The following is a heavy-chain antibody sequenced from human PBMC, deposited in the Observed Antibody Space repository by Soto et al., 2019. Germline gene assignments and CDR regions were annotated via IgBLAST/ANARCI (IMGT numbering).Heavy chain of an antibody. V-gene: IGHV1-8*01. CDR3: ARGRLVPAAIWYYYGMDV. CDR2: MNPNSGNT. D-gene: IGHD2-2*02. J-gene: IGHJ6*02. CDR1: GYTFTSYD. Sequence: SVKVSCKASGYTFTSYDINWVRQATVQGREWMGWMNPNSGNTGYSQKFQGRVTMTRNTSISTAYMELSRLRSEDTAVYYCARGRLVPAAIWYYYGMDVWGQGTTVTVSS.